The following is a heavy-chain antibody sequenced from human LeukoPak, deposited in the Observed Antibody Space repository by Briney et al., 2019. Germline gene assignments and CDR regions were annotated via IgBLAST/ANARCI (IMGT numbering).Heavy chain of an antibody. Sequence: SETLSLTCTVSGGSISSYYWSWIRQLPGKGLEWIGYIYYSGSTNYNPSLKSRVTISVDTSKNQFSLKLSSVTAADTAVYYCARVAVADPYYFDYWGQGTLVTVSS. D-gene: IGHD6-19*01. CDR3: ARVAVADPYYFDY. CDR2: IYYSGST. V-gene: IGHV4-59*01. CDR1: GGSISSYY. J-gene: IGHJ4*02.